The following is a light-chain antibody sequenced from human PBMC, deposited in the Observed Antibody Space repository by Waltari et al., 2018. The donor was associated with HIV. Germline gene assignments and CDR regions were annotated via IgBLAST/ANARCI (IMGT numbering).Light chain of an antibody. J-gene: IGLJ2*01. V-gene: IGLV2-8*01. CDR3: AAWDDSLNGHVV. CDR1: SSDVGGYNY. CDR2: EVN. Sequence: QSALTQPPSASGSPGQSVTISCTGTSSDVGGYNYVSWYQQYPGKAPKVIIYEVNKRPSGVPDRFSGSKSGNTASLTVSGLQAEDEADYFCAAWDDSLNGHVVFGGGTKLTVL.